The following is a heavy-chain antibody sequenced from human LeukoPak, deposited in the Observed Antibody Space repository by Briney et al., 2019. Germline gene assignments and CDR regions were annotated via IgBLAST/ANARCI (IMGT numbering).Heavy chain of an antibody. CDR2: ISYDGSNK. CDR3: SSSSSVVYYYYMDV. J-gene: IGHJ6*03. V-gene: IGHV3-30*04. Sequence: GGSLRLSCAASVYTFSSYAMHWVRDAPGKGLECVAVISYDGSNKYYADSVKGRFTISRDNSKNTLYLQMNSLRAEDTGVYYCSSSSSVVYYYYMDVWGKGTTVTVS. D-gene: IGHD6-6*01. CDR1: VYTFSSYA.